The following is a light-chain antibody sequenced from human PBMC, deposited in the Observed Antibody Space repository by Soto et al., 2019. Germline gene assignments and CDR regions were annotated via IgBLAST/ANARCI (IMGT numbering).Light chain of an antibody. CDR3: QQYKSYSRT. CDR1: QTISTW. Sequence: DIQVTQSPPTLSASVGDRVTITCRASQTISTWMAWYQQKPGKAPKLLVYDASTLQSGVASRFSGSGSGTEFTLTISNLQPDDFANYYCQQYKSYSRTFGQGTKVDIK. CDR2: DAS. J-gene: IGKJ1*01. V-gene: IGKV1-5*01.